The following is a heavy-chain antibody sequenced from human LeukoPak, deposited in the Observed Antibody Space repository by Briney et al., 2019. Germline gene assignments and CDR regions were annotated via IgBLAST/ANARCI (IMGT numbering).Heavy chain of an antibody. J-gene: IGHJ6*02. CDR3: ARHRYDSTRLDYYYYGMDV. D-gene: IGHD3-3*01. CDR1: GGSISSSSYN. V-gene: IGHV4-39*01. Sequence: SSETLSLTCIVSGGSISSSSYNWGWIRQPPGKGLEWIGSIYYSGTTYYNPSLKSRLTISVDTSKNQFSLKLSSVTAADTAVYYCARHRYDSTRLDYYYYGMDVWGQGTTVTVSS. CDR2: IYYSGTT.